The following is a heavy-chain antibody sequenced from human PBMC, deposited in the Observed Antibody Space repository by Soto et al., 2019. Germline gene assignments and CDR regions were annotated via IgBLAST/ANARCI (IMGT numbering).Heavy chain of an antibody. J-gene: IGHJ6*02. D-gene: IGHD4-17*01. CDR3: ARTATSTTVSMDV. CDR1: GYSFTSYW. V-gene: IGHV5-51*01. CDR2: IYPGDSDT. Sequence: LKISCKGSGYSFTSYWIAWVRQMPGKGLDWMGIIYPGDSDTRYSPSFQGQVTISADKSINTAYLQWNSLKASDTAMYYCARTATSTTVSMDVWGQGTTVTVSS.